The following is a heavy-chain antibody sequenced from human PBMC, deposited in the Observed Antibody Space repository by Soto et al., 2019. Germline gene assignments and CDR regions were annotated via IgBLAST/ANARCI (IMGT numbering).Heavy chain of an antibody. Sequence: SQTLSLTCAISGDSVSSNSAAWNWIRQSPSRGLEWLGRTYYRSKWYNDYAVSVKSRITINPDTSKNQFSLQLNSVTPEDTAVYYCARDRSDCTNGVCFPRVFDIWGQGTMVTVSS. V-gene: IGHV6-1*01. J-gene: IGHJ3*02. CDR1: GDSVSSNSAA. CDR3: ARDRSDCTNGVCFPRVFDI. D-gene: IGHD2-8*01. CDR2: TYYRSKWYN.